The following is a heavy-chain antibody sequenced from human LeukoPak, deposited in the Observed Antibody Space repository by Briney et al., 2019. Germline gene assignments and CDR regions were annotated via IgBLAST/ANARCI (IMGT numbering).Heavy chain of an antibody. V-gene: IGHV1-2*02. CDR1: GYTFTGYY. D-gene: IGHD6-13*01. CDR3: ARDLLRAAAGTGKGILDY. J-gene: IGHJ4*02. Sequence: ASVKVSCKASGYTFTGYYMHWVRQAPGQGLKWMGWINPNSGGTNYAQKFQGRVTMTRDTSISTAYMELSRLRSDDTAVYYCARDLLRAAAGTGKGILDYWGQGTLVTVSS. CDR2: INPNSGGT.